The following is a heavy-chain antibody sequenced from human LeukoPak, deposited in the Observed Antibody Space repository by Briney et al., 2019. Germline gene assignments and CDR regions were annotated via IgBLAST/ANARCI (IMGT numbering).Heavy chain of an antibody. Sequence: KPSETLSLTCAVSGGSISSGGYSWSWIRQPPGKGLEWIGYIYYSGSTYYNPSLKSRVTISVDTSKNQFSLKLSSVTAADSAVYYCASLPVTTIFDYWGQGTLVTVSS. CDR2: IYYSGST. CDR3: ASLPVTTIFDY. D-gene: IGHD4-11*01. V-gene: IGHV4-30-2*03. J-gene: IGHJ4*02. CDR1: GGSISSGGYS.